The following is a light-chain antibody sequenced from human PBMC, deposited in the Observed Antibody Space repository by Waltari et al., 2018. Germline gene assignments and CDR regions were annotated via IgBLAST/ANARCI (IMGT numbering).Light chain of an antibody. V-gene: IGLV2-8*01. CDR2: EVN. J-gene: IGLJ2*01. CDR1: SSDVGIYDW. Sequence: QSALTQPPSAPGSPGQSVTITCTGTSSDVGIYDWVSWYQPHPGKAPKLRVFEVNKWPSGVRPRFSGSKSGNTASLTISVLQPEDEADYYCSSYAGDDNFVVFGGGTKLTVL. CDR3: SSYAGDDNFVV.